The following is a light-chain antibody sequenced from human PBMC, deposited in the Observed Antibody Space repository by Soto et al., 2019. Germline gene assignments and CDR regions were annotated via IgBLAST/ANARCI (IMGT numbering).Light chain of an antibody. CDR2: TNT. J-gene: IGLJ1*01. CDR3: ASWDDSLNGPV. Sequence: QSVLTQPPSASGTPGQRVTISCYGSSSNVGGNPVNWYQHVPTTAPKLLIYTNTQRPSGVPDRFSGSKSGTSASLAISGLQSEEEADYYCASWDDSLNGPVFGTGTKLTVL. V-gene: IGLV1-44*01. CDR1: SSNVGGNP.